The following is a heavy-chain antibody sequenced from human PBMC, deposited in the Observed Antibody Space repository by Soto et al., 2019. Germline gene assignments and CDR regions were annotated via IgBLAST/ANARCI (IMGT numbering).Heavy chain of an antibody. CDR3: ARDRNYYGSGSQNIEYYYGMDV. V-gene: IGHV3-30-3*01. CDR1: GFTFSSYA. J-gene: IGHJ6*02. Sequence: PGGSLRLSCAASGFTFSSYAMHWVRQAPGKGLEWVAVISYDGSNKYYADSVKGRFTISRDNSKNTLYLQMNSLRAEDTAVYYCARDRNYYGSGSQNIEYYYGMDVWGQGTTVTVSS. D-gene: IGHD3-10*01. CDR2: ISYDGSNK.